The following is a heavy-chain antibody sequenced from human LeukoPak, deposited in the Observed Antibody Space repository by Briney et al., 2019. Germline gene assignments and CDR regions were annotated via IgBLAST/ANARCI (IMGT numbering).Heavy chain of an antibody. V-gene: IGHV1-18*01. CDR3: ARLTGTRYDSSGYYSYYFDY. J-gene: IGHJ4*02. D-gene: IGHD3-22*01. CDR1: GYTFTSYG. Sequence: GASVKVSCKASGYTFTSYGISWVRQAPGQGLEWMGWISAYNGNTNYAQKLQGRVTMTTDTSTSTAYMELRSLRSDDTAAYYCARLTGTRYDSSGYYSYYFDYWGQGTLVTVSS. CDR2: ISAYNGNT.